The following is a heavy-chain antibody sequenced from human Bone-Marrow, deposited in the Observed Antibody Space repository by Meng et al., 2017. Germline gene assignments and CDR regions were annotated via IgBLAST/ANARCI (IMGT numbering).Heavy chain of an antibody. V-gene: IGHV4-34*01. J-gene: IGHJ6*02. D-gene: IGHD3-3*01. CDR3: ARGHVLVTIFGVVIIPMNGMDV. Sequence: GSLRLSCAVYGGSFSGYYWSWIRQPPGKGLEWIGEINHSGSTNYNPSLKSRVTISVDTYKNQFSLKLSSVTAADTAVYYCARGHVLVTIFGVVIIPMNGMDVWGQGTTVTVSS. CDR1: GGSFSGYY. CDR2: INHSGST.